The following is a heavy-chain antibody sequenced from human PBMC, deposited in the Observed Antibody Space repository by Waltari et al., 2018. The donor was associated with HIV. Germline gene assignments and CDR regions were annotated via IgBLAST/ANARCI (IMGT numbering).Heavy chain of an antibody. CDR3: SIDHAYLYLLDY. V-gene: IGHV3-49*03. Sequence: QVVDSGGGLVQPGRSLKLSCATSGFDFYGFAVSWFRQAPGMGVEGVGRIRNHHFAGTRHYAASVGGRFFSSRDESKGIAYLQMNSLKAHDTGIYYCSIDHAYLYLLDYWGQGTLVTVSS. CDR2: IRNHHFAGTR. J-gene: IGHJ4*02. CDR1: GFDFYGFA.